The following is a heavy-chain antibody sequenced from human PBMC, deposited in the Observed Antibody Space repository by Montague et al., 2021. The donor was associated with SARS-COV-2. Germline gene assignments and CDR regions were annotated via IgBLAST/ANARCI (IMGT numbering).Heavy chain of an antibody. J-gene: IGHJ4*02. D-gene: IGHD3-16*01. CDR2: TNTRGGT. CDR1: GASKRSGHYY. Sequence: TLSLTCTVYGASKRSGHYYWSWNRQPAGKGGEWIVRTNTRGGTKSKRHLHSRVTILVDTPKNQFTLNLRSVTAADMAMYYCARVGGRKTRYFDNWGQGTLDTVSS. CDR3: ARVGGRKTRYFDN. V-gene: IGHV4-61*02.